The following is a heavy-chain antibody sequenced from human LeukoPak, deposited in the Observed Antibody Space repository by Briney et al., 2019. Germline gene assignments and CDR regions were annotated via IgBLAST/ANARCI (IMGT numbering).Heavy chain of an antibody. CDR3: ARDKSIMATINSPPFDY. CDR1: GGSISSGGYS. Sequence: SETLSLTCAVSGGSISSGGYSWSWIRQPPGKGLEWIGEINHSGSTNYNPSLKSRVTISVDTSKNQFSLKLSSVTAADTAVYYCARDKSIMATINSPPFDYWGQGTLVTVSS. D-gene: IGHD5-24*01. V-gene: IGHV4-34*01. CDR2: INHSGST. J-gene: IGHJ4*02.